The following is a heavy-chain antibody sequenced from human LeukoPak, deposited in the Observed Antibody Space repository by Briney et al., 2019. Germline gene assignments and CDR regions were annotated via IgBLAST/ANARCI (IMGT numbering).Heavy chain of an antibody. CDR1: GGSISSYY. CDR3: ARARVYQLLVSSFAFDI. Sequence: SETLSLTCTVSGGSISSYYWSWIRQPPGKGLEWIGYIYYSGSTNYNPSLKSRVTISVDTSKNQFSLKLSSVTAADTAVYYCARARVYQLLVSSFAFDIWGQGTMVTVSS. D-gene: IGHD2-2*01. J-gene: IGHJ3*02. V-gene: IGHV4-59*01. CDR2: IYYSGST.